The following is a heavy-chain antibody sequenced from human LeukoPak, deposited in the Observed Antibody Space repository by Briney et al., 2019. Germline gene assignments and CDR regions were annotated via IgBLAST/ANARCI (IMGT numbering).Heavy chain of an antibody. CDR3: ARDRAFTDAFDI. V-gene: IGHV3-23*01. CDR2: ISGSGGST. CDR1: GFTFSSYA. J-gene: IGHJ3*02. Sequence: GGSLRLSCAASGFTFSSYAMSWVRQAPGKGLEWASAISGSGGSTYYADSVKGRFTISRDNAKNSLYLQMNSLRAEDTAVYYCARDRAFTDAFDIWGQGTMVTVSS.